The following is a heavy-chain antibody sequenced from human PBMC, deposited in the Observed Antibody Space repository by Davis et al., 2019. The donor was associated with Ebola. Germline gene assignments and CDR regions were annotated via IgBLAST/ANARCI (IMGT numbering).Heavy chain of an antibody. CDR1: GFTFSSYG. Sequence: GGSLRLSCAASGFTFSSYGMHWVRQAPGKGLEWVAVISYDGSNKYYADSVKGRFTISRDNSKNSLYLQMNSLRDEDTAVYYCACYWNGMDVWGKGTTVTVSS. V-gene: IGHV3-30*03. CDR2: ISYDGSNK. CDR3: ACYWNGMDV. J-gene: IGHJ6*04. D-gene: IGHD2-15*01.